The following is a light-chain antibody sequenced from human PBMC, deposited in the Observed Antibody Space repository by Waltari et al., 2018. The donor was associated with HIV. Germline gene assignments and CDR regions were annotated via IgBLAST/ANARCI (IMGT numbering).Light chain of an antibody. V-gene: IGLV2-11*01. Sequence: QSALTQPRAVSGSPGQSVPISCPGTSSDVGGYNYFYWYQQHPGKATKLMIYDVIKRPAGVPDRFSGSKSGNTASLTISGLQAEDEADYYCCSYAGSYTLKVFGGGTKLTVL. CDR3: CSYAGSYTLKV. CDR2: DVI. J-gene: IGLJ2*01. CDR1: SSDVGGYNY.